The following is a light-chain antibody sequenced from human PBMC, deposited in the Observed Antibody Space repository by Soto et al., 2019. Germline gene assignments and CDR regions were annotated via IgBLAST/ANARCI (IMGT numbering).Light chain of an antibody. V-gene: IGKV1-39*01. Sequence: DIQMTQSPSSLSASVGDRVTITCRTSQNINMYLNWYQQKPGRAPKLLIYATSTLESGVPSRFSGSGSRTDFILTISSLQPEDFATYYCQQVNSYPLNFGGGTKVEIK. J-gene: IGKJ4*01. CDR2: ATS. CDR3: QQVNSYPLN. CDR1: QNINMY.